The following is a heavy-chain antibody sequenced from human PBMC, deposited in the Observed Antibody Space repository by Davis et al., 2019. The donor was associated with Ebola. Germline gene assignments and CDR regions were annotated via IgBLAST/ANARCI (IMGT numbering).Heavy chain of an antibody. V-gene: IGHV3-30*04. CDR3: ARDRGFSNFYGMAA. Sequence: GGSLTLSCAASGFTLSSSAMHWVRQAPGKGLEWLAVISYDGSNKNFADSVKGRFTISRDNSKNKLYLQMNSLTSEDTALYYCARDRGFSNFYGMAAWGQGTTVIVS. CDR1: GFTLSSSA. D-gene: IGHD3-10*01. J-gene: IGHJ6*02. CDR2: ISYDGSNK.